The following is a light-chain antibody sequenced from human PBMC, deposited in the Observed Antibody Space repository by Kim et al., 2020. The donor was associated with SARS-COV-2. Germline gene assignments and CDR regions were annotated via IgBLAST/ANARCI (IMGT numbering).Light chain of an antibody. J-gene: IGKJ5*01. CDR2: DVS. CDR3: QQRPNNWIT. CDR1: QSISSY. V-gene: IGKV3-11*01. Sequence: SAGESATIAGRVRQSISSYLAWYQQKPGQAPRLLIYDVSSRAPGIPTRFSGGASGTDFTLTISSLEPEDSAVYYCQQRPNNWITFGHGTRLEIK.